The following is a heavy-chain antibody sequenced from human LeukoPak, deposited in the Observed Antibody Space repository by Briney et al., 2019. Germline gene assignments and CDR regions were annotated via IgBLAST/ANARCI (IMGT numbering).Heavy chain of an antibody. CDR1: GFTFSDHY. Sequence: PGGSLRLSCVASGFTFSDHYMSWIRQAPGKGLEWIASISSGSTTHYADSVKGRFTVSRDNAKNPLFLQINSLPGEDTAVYYCARDREYFYASSGYPDYWGQGTLVTVSS. CDR2: ISSGSTT. CDR3: ARDREYFYASSGYPDY. V-gene: IGHV3-69-1*02. J-gene: IGHJ4*02. D-gene: IGHD3-22*01.